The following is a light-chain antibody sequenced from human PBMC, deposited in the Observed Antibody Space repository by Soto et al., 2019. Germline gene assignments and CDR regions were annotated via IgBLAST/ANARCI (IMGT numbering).Light chain of an antibody. J-gene: IGKJ2*01. CDR2: ATS. V-gene: IGKV1-39*01. CDR3: QQSDSAPYT. Sequence: DLQMTQSPSSLSASVGDRVSLTCRAGQNVGSFVNWYQQKPAKAPRLLIYATSNLQSGVPSRISGSGSWTEFTLTISSVQPEDCATYFGQQSDSAPYTFGQGTKLDIK. CDR1: QNVGSF.